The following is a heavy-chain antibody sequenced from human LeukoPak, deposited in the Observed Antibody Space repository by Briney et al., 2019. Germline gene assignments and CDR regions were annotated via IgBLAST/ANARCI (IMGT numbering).Heavy chain of an antibody. J-gene: IGHJ4*02. CDR3: ARATRNGYDY. CDR2: IAHGSTTI. D-gene: IGHD5-24*01. CDR1: GFTFRIYG. Sequence: LTGGSLRLSCAASGFTFRIYGMNWVRQAPGKGPEWVSYIAHGSTTIYYADSVRGRFTMSRDNARNSLFLQVNSLRPEDTAMYYCARATRNGYDYWGPGTLVTVSS. V-gene: IGHV3-48*04.